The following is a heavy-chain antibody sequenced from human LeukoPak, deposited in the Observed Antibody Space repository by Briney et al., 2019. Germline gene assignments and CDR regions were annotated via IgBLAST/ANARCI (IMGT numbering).Heavy chain of an antibody. V-gene: IGHV4-38-2*02. CDR1: GYSISSGYY. Sequence: SETLSLTCTVSGYSISSGYYWGWIRQPPGKGLEWIGSIYHSGSTYYNPSLKSRVTISVDTSKNQFSLKLSSVTAADTAVYYCARDGDIVVVVAATQLDYWGQGTLVTVSS. J-gene: IGHJ4*02. CDR3: ARDGDIVVVVAATQLDY. D-gene: IGHD2-15*01. CDR2: IYHSGST.